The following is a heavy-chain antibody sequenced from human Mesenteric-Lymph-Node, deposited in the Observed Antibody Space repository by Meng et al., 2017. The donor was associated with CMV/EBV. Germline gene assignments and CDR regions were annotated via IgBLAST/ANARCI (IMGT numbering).Heavy chain of an antibody. D-gene: IGHD3-10*01. J-gene: IGHJ4*02. CDR3: ARYRGAYDYFDY. V-gene: IGHV3-21*04. CDR2: ISSTSAYI. CDR1: GYTFSSSS. Sequence: GESLKISCAASGYTFSSSSMNWVRQAPGKGLEWVSSISSTSAYIFYAGSVKGRFTISRDNAKNSLYLQMNSLRAEDTAVYYCARYRGAYDYFDYWGQGALVTVSS.